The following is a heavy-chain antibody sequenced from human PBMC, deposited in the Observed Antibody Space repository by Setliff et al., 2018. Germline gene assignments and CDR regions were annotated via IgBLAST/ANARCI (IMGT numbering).Heavy chain of an antibody. CDR1: GYSFTGYY. Sequence: ASVKVSCKASGYSFTGYYIHWVRQAPGQGLEWMGRINCDSGGTDYAQKFQARVTMTRDTSISTAYMEMSRLRFDDTAVYYCARGTDYHGSGSYWAKDVWGKGTTVTVSS. J-gene: IGHJ6*04. D-gene: IGHD3-10*01. CDR2: INCDSGGT. V-gene: IGHV1-2*06. CDR3: ARGTDYHGSGSYWAKDV.